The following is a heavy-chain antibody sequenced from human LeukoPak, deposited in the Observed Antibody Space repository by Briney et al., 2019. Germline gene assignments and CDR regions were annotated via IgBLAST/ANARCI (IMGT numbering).Heavy chain of an antibody. V-gene: IGHV4-34*01. D-gene: IGHD6-13*01. CDR3: ARVGSSWYGQSSAY. CDR1: GGSFSGYY. CDR2: INHSGST. Sequence: SETLSLTCAVYGGSFSGYYWSWIRQPPGKGLEWIGEINHSGSTNYNPSLKSRVTISVDTSKNQFSLKLSSVTAVDTAVYYCARVGSSWYGQSSAYWGQGTLVTVSS. J-gene: IGHJ4*02.